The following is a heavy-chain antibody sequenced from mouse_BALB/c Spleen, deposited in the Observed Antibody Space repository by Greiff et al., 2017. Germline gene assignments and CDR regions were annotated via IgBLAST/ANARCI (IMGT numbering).Heavy chain of an antibody. J-gene: IGHJ4*01. D-gene: IGHD1-1*01. V-gene: IGHV3-2*02. Sequence: EVKLMESGPGLVKPSQSLSLTCTVTGYSITSDYAWNWIRQFPGNKLEWMGYISYSGSTSYNPSLKSRISITRDTSKNQFFLQLNSVTTEDTATYYCARDCGSSSDAMDYWGQGTSVTVSS. CDR3: ARDCGSSSDAMDY. CDR1: GYSITSDYA. CDR2: ISYSGST.